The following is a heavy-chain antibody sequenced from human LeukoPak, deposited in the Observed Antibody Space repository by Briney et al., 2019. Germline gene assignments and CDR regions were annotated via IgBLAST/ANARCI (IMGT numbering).Heavy chain of an antibody. V-gene: IGHV3-23*01. CDR3: AKGPGATYDFWSGYFNY. J-gene: IGHJ4*02. CDR2: ISGSGGST. CDR1: GFTFSSYA. D-gene: IGHD3-3*01. Sequence: PGGSLRLSCAASGFTFSSYAMSWVRQAPGKGLEWVSAISGSGGSTYYADSVKGRFTISRDNSKNTLYLQMNSLRAEDTAVYYCAKGPGATYDFWSGYFNYWGQGTLVTVSS.